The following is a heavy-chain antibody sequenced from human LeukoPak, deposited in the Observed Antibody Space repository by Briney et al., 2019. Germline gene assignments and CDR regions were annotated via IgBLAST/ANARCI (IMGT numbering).Heavy chain of an antibody. CDR1: GGSFSGYY. Sequence: PSETLSLTCAVYGGSFSGYYWRWIRQPPGKGLVWIGGINHSGSTNYNPSLKSRVTISVDTSKNQFSLKLSSVTAADTAVYYCARARFSNPLYYCGMDVWGQGTTVTVSS. CDR3: ARARFSNPLYYCGMDV. V-gene: IGHV4-34*01. CDR2: INHSGST. J-gene: IGHJ6*02. D-gene: IGHD4-11*01.